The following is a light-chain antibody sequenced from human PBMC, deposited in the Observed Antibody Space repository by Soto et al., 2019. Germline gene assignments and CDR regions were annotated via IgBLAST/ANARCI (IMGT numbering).Light chain of an antibody. CDR2: SNY. CDR3: AAWDDSLNDVV. J-gene: IGLJ2*01. Sequence: QSVLTQPPSASGTPGQRVTISCSGSSSNIGSNTVNWYQQLPGTAPKLLIYSNYQRPSGVPDRFSGSKSGTSASLAISGLQSEDEADYYCAAWDDSLNDVVFGGGTKLTVL. V-gene: IGLV1-44*01. CDR1: SSNIGSNT.